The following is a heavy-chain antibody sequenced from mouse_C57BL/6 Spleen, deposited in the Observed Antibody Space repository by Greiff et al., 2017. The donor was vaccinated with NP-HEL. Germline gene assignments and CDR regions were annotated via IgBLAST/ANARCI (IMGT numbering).Heavy chain of an antibody. D-gene: IGHD2-4*01. CDR2: INYDGSST. CDR1: GFTFSDYY. Sequence: EVMLVESEGGLVQPGSSIKLSCTASGFTFSDYYMAWVRQVPEKGLEWVANINYDGSSTYYLDSLKSRFIISRDNAKNILYLQMSSLKSEDTATYYCARDGDYGEGYAMDYWGQGTSVTVSS. V-gene: IGHV5-16*01. J-gene: IGHJ4*01. CDR3: ARDGDYGEGYAMDY.